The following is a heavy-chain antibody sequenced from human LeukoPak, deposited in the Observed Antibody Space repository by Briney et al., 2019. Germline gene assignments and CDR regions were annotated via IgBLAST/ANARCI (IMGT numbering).Heavy chain of an antibody. D-gene: IGHD5-18*01. CDR1: GGSFSGYY. CDR3: ARERRIQLWLGNWFDP. J-gene: IGHJ5*02. V-gene: IGHV4-34*01. CDR2: INHGGST. Sequence: SETLSLTCAVYGGSFSGYYWSWIRQPPGKGLEWIGEINHGGSTNYNPSLKSRVTISVDTSKNQFSLKLSSVTAADTAVYYCARERRIQLWLGNWFDPWGQGTLVTVSS.